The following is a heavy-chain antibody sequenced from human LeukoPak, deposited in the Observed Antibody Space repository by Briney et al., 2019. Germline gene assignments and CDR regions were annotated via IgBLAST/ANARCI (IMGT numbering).Heavy chain of an antibody. V-gene: IGHV4-31*03. J-gene: IGHJ4*02. CDR3: ARGPSYYYDSSGYQFDY. Sequence: SETLSLTCTVSGGSIRTYYWSWIRQHPGKGLEWIGYIYYSGSTYYNPSLKSRVTISVDTSKNQFSLKLSSVTAADTAVYYCARGPSYYYDSSGYQFDYWGQGTLVTVSS. D-gene: IGHD3-22*01. CDR2: IYYSGST. CDR1: GGSIRTYY.